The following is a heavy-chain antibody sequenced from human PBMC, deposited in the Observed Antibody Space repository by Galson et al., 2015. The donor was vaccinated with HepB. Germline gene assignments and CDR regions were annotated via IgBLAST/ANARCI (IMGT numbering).Heavy chain of an antibody. CDR2: IIPVFGSA. Sequence: SVKVSCKASGGTFSSYAISWVRQAPGQGLEWMGGIIPVFGSANYAQKFQGRVTITADESTRTAYMELSSLRSEDTAVYYCAGCIVGATIFLVRGMDVWGQGTTVTVSS. CDR1: GGTFSSYA. V-gene: IGHV1-69*13. J-gene: IGHJ6*02. D-gene: IGHD1-26*01. CDR3: AGCIVGATIFLVRGMDV.